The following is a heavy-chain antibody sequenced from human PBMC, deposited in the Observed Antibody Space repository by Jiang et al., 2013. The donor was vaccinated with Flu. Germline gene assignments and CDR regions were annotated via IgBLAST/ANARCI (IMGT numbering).Heavy chain of an antibody. Sequence: KPGASVKVSCKASGYTFTSYGISWVRQAPGQGLEWMGWISAYNGNTNYAQKLQGRVTMTTDTSTSTAYMELRSLRSDDTAVYYCAREMSYYGSGSYYDYWGQGTLVTVSS. J-gene: IGHJ4*02. CDR3: AREMSYYGSGSYYDY. CDR2: ISAYNGNT. CDR1: GYTFTSYG. D-gene: IGHD3-10*01. V-gene: IGHV1-18*04.